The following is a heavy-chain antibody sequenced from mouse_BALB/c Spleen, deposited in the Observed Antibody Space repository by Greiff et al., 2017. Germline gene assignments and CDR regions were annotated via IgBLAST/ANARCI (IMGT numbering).Heavy chain of an antibody. D-gene: IGHD1-2*01. V-gene: IGHV1-26*01. CDR2: INPYNGAT. CDR1: GYSFTGYY. Sequence: EVQLHQSGPELVKPGASVKISCKASGYSFTGYYMHWVKQSHVKSLEWIGRINPYNGATSYNQNFKDKASLTVDKSSSTAYMELHSLTSEDSAVYYCARELRLFPFDYWGQGTTLTVSS. CDR3: ARELRLFPFDY. J-gene: IGHJ2*01.